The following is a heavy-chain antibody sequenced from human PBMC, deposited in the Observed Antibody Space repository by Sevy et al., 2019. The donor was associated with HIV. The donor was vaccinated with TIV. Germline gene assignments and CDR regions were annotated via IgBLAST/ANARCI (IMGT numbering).Heavy chain of an antibody. CDR2: MNPDSGRR. J-gene: IGHJ6*02. CDR1: GYTFSGYD. V-gene: IGHV1-8*02. CDR3: ARADLDSSTFFYYYGIDV. D-gene: IGHD6-13*01. Sequence: ASVKVYCKASGYTFSGYDINWVRQATGQGLEWMGWMNPDSGRRGYAPKFQGRVTMTTNTSIDTAYMELRRLRSEDSAVYYCARADLDSSTFFYYYGIDVWGQGTTVTVSS.